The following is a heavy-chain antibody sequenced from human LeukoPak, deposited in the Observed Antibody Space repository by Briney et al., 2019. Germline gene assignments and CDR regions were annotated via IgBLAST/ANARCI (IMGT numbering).Heavy chain of an antibody. CDR1: GYTFTSYG. D-gene: IGHD2-2*01. V-gene: IGHV1-18*01. J-gene: IGHJ4*02. CDR3: ARDLPLSSSPSRVPDY. Sequence: ASVKVSCKASGYTFTSYGISWVRQAPGQGLERMGWISAYNGNTNYAQKLQGRVTMTTDTSTSTAYMELRSLRSDDTAVYYCARDLPLSSSPSRVPDYWGQGTLVTVSS. CDR2: ISAYNGNT.